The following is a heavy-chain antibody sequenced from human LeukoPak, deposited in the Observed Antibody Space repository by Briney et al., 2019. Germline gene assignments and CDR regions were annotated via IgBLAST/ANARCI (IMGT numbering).Heavy chain of an antibody. CDR1: GFTFDDYA. CDR2: ISWNSGSI. V-gene: IGHV3-9*01. Sequence: GGSLRLSCAASGFTFDDYAMHWVRQAPGKGLEWVSGISWNSGSIGYADSVKGRFTICRDNAKNSLYLQMNSLRAEDTALYYCAKGTVLLWFGEFNAFDIWGQGTMVTVSS. D-gene: IGHD3-10*01. CDR3: AKGTVLLWFGEFNAFDI. J-gene: IGHJ3*02.